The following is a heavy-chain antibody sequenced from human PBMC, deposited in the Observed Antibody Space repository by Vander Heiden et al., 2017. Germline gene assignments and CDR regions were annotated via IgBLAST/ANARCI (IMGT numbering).Heavy chain of an antibody. CDR1: RGSVRSSAYF. V-gene: IGHV4-39*01. D-gene: IGHD3-10*01. J-gene: IGHJ2*01. CDR2: IFYAGNT. Sequence: QLQLQASGPGLVRPSETLSLTCSVSRGSVRSSAYFWAWIRQPPGKGLEWMASIFYAGNTFYNPSLKSRVSISVDMPSDQFSLKLTSVIASDTAVYYCARHDSGLWYFDLWGRGTLVTVSS. CDR3: ARHDSGLWYFDL.